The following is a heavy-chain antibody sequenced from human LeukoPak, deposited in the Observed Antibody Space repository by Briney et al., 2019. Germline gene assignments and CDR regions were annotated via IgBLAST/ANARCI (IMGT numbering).Heavy chain of an antibody. Sequence: PGGSLRLSCTASGFTVSSNYMSWVRQAPGKGLEWGSVIYSGGSTYYADSVKGRFTISRHNSKNTLYLQMNSLRAEDTAVYYCARIGVSCSSTSCLASGLDYWGQGTLVTVSS. CDR1: GFTVSSNY. CDR2: IYSGGST. J-gene: IGHJ4*02. V-gene: IGHV3-53*04. CDR3: ARIGVSCSSTSCLASGLDY. D-gene: IGHD2-2*01.